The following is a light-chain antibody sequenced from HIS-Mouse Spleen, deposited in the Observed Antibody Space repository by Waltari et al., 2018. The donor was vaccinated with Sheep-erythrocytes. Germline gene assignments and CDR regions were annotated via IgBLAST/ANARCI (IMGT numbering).Light chain of an antibody. V-gene: IGLV1-47*01. J-gene: IGLJ3*02. CDR3: AAWDDSLSGNWV. Sequence: QSVLTQPPSASGTPGQRVTISCSGSSSNIVSNYVYWYQQLPGTAPKLLIYTNNPRPSGVPDRFSGSKSGTSASLAISGLRSEDEADYYCAAWDDSLSGNWVFGGGTKLTVL. CDR1: SSNIVSNY. CDR2: TNN.